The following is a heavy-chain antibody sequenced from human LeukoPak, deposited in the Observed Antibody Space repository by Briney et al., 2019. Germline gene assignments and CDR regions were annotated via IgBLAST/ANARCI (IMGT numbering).Heavy chain of an antibody. J-gene: IGHJ4*02. V-gene: IGHV3-23*01. D-gene: IGHD3-16*01. CDR3: AKWGGYGWGCWVPDYFDY. Sequence: GGSLRLSCAASGFTFSSYAMSWVRQAPGKGLEWVSAISGSGGSTYYADSVKGRFTISRDNSKNTLYLQMNRLRAEDTAVYYGAKWGGYGWGCWVPDYFDYWGQGTLVTVSS. CDR1: GFTFSSYA. CDR2: ISGSGGST.